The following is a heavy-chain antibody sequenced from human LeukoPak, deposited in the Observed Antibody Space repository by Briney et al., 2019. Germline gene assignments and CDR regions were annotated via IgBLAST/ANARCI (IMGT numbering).Heavy chain of an antibody. CDR2: INPNSGGT. CDR3: AKNADYKDFYYYYYMDV. V-gene: IGHV1-2*06. CDR1: GYTFTGYY. J-gene: IGHJ6*03. D-gene: IGHD4-11*01. Sequence: ASVKVSCKASGYTFTGYYMHWVRQAPGQGLEWMGRINPNSGGTNYAQKFQGRVTMTRDTSISKAYMELSRLRSDDTAVYYCAKNADYKDFYYYYYMDVWGKGTTVTVSS.